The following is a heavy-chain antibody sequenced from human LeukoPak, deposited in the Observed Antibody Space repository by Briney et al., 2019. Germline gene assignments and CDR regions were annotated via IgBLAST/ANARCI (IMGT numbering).Heavy chain of an antibody. CDR2: ISGSGGST. Sequence: PGGSLRLSCAASEFTFSAHAMNWVRQAPGKGLEWVSGISGSGGSTYYADSVKGRFTISRDNSKNTLYLQMNSLRAEDTAVYYCASTYYYGSGSAPLYYYYSMDVWGQGTTVTVSS. J-gene: IGHJ6*02. V-gene: IGHV3-23*01. D-gene: IGHD3-10*01. CDR1: EFTFSAHA. CDR3: ASTYYYGSGSAPLYYYYSMDV.